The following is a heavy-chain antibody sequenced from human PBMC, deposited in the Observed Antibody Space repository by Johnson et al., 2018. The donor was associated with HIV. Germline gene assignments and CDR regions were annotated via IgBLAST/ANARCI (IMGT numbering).Heavy chain of an antibody. CDR3: ARGHVSCSGGSCFHLEHPVI. J-gene: IGHJ3*02. D-gene: IGHD2-15*01. CDR1: GFTFSSYA. CDR2: ISYDGSNK. V-gene: IGHV3-30*04. Sequence: QVQLVESGGGVVQPGRSLRLSCAASGFTFSSYAMHWVRQAPGKGLEWVAVISYDGSNKYYADSVKGRFTISRDNSKNTLYLQMNSLRAEDTAVYYCARGHVSCSGGSCFHLEHPVIWGQGTMVTVSS.